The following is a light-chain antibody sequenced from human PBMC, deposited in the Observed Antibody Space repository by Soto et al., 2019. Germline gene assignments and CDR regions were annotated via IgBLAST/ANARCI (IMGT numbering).Light chain of an antibody. CDR1: QTIYSN. CDR3: QQYNNWPPWT. CDR2: GAS. Sequence: EIVRTQSPATLSVSPGERATLSCRAGQTIYSNVAWYQQKPGQAPSLLIYGASTRATGIPARFSGSGSGTEFTLTISSLQSEDFAVYYCQQYNNWPPWTFGQGAKVDIK. V-gene: IGKV3-15*01. J-gene: IGKJ1*01.